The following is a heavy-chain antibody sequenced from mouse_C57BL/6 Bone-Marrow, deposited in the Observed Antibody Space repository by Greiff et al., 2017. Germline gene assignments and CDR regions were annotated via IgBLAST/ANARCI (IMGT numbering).Heavy chain of an antibody. D-gene: IGHD1-1*01. CDR1: GYTFTSYG. V-gene: IGHV1-81*01. Sequence: VKLMESGAELARPGASVKLSCKASGYTFTSYGISWVKQRTGQGLEWIGEFYPRSGNTYYNEKFKGKATLTADKSSSTAYMELRSLTSEDSAVYFCARYNYYVSSFDYGGQGTTLTVSS. CDR2: FYPRSGNT. J-gene: IGHJ2*01. CDR3: ARYNYYVSSFDY.